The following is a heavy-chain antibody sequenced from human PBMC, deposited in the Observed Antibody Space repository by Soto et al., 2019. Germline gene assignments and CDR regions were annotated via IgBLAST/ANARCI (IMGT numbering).Heavy chain of an antibody. Sequence: PGGSLRLSCAASGFTFSSYAMSWVRQAPGKGLEWVSAISGGGGSTYYADSVKGRFTISRDNSKNTLYLQMNSLRAEDTAVYYCAKGTARQASIAARPLDYWGQGTLVTVSS. CDR3: AKGTARQASIAARPLDY. J-gene: IGHJ4*02. CDR2: ISGGGGST. V-gene: IGHV3-23*01. D-gene: IGHD6-6*01. CDR1: GFTFSSYA.